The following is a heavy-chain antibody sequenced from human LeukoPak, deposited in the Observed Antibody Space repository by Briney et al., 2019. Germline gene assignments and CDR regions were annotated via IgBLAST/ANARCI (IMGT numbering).Heavy chain of an antibody. CDR3: AKSGEYSYGYSDY. D-gene: IGHD5-18*01. CDR1: GFTFSSYA. Sequence: PRGSLRLSCAASGFTFSSYAMSWVRQAPGKGLEWVSAISGSGGSTYYADSVKGRFTISRDNSKNTLYLQMNSLRAEDTAVYYCAKSGEYSYGYSDYWGQGTLVTVSS. J-gene: IGHJ4*02. V-gene: IGHV3-23*01. CDR2: ISGSGGST.